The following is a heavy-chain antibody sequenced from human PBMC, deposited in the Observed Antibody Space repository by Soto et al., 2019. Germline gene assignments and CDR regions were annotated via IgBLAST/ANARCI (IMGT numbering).Heavy chain of an antibody. D-gene: IGHD3-3*01. J-gene: IGHJ4*02. V-gene: IGHV3-74*01. CDR3: ARETYYDFEVGFDY. Sequence: EVQLVESGGGLVQPGGSLRLSCAASGFTFSSYWMHWVRQAPGKGLVWVSRINSDGSSTSYADSVKGRFSISRDNAKNTLYLQMNSLRAEDTAVYYCARETYYDFEVGFDYWGQGTLVTVSS. CDR2: INSDGSST. CDR1: GFTFSSYW.